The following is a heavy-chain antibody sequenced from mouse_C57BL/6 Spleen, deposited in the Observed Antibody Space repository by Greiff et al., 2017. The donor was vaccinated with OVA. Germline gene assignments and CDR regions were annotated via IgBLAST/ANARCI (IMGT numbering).Heavy chain of an antibody. CDR3: ARRANWAFDY. J-gene: IGHJ2*01. V-gene: IGHV1-19*01. D-gene: IGHD4-1*01. Sequence: VQLQQSGPVLVKPGASVKMSCKASGYTFTDYYMNWVKQSHGKSLEWIGVINPYNGGTSYNQKFKGKATLTVDKSSSTAYMELNSLTSEDSAVYYCARRANWAFDYWGQGTTLTVSS. CDR2: INPYNGGT. CDR1: GYTFTDYY.